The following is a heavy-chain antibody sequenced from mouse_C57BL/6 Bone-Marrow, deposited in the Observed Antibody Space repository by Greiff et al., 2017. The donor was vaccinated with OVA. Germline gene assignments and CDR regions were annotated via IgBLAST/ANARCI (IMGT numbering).Heavy chain of an antibody. CDR2: INPSTGGT. CDR3: ARGGTSPFAY. CDR1: GYSFTGYY. J-gene: IGHJ3*01. Sequence: EVQLQQSGPELVKPGASVKISCKASGYSFTGYYMNWVKQSPEKSLEWIGEINPSTGGTTYNQKFKAKATLTVDKSSSTAYMQLKSLTSEDSAFYYCARGGTSPFAYWGQGTLVTVSA. V-gene: IGHV1-42*01. D-gene: IGHD4-1*01.